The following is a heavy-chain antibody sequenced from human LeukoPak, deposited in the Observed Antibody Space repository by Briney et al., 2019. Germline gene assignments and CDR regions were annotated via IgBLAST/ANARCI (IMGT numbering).Heavy chain of an antibody. V-gene: IGHV4-59*12. CDR3: ARTTWGYGYCSSTSCYYFDY. CDR2: IYYSGST. D-gene: IGHD2-2*01. J-gene: IGHJ4*02. CDR1: GGSISSYY. Sequence: TSETLSLTCTVSGGSISSYYWSWIRQPPGKGLEWIGYIYYSGSTNYNPSLKSRVTMSVDTSKNQFSLKLSSVTAADTAVYYCARTTWGYGYCSSTSCYYFDYWGQGTLVTVSS.